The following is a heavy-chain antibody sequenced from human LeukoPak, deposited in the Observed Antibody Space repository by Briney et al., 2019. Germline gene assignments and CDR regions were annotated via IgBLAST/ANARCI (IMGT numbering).Heavy chain of an antibody. D-gene: IGHD2-15*01. CDR2: IRQDGSEK. V-gene: IGHV3-7*01. CDR3: ARDLGYCSGGSCYDHYFDY. J-gene: IGHJ4*02. CDR1: GFSFSTYW. Sequence: PGGSLRLSCAASGFSFSTYWMSWVRQAPGKGLEWVANIRQDGSEKYYVDSVKGRFIVSRDNAKNSLYLRMNSLRAEDTALYYCARDLGYCSGGSCYDHYFDYWGQGTLVTVSS.